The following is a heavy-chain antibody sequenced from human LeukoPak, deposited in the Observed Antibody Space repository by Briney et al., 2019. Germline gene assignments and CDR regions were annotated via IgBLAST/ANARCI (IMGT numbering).Heavy chain of an antibody. CDR1: GFTFSSYA. V-gene: IGHV3-23*01. J-gene: IGHJ4*02. CDR2: ISGSGGST. D-gene: IGHD3-3*01. CDR3: VRSTYYDFWSGSAEGGQPFDY. Sequence: GGSLRLSCAASGFTFSSYAMSWVRQAPGKGLEWVSAISGSGGSTYYADSVKGRFTISRDNSKNTLYLQMNSLRAEDTAVYYCVRSTYYDFWSGSAEGGQPFDYWGQGTLVTVSS.